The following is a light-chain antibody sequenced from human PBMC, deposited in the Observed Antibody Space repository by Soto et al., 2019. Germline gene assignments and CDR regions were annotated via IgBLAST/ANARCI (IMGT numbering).Light chain of an antibody. V-gene: IGKV2-30*01. J-gene: IGKJ1*01. CDR2: WVS. Sequence: DVVLTQTSLSSPVALGQSASISCRSSQSLVYSDGNTYLSWFQQRPGQSPRRLIYWVSNRDSGVPDRFSGSGSGTDFTLKISSVEAEDVGLYYCMQGRHWPWTFGQGTKVDIK. CDR1: QSLVYSDGNTY. CDR3: MQGRHWPWT.